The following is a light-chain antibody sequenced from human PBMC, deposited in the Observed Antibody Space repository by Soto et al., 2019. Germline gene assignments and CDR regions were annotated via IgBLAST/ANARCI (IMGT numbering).Light chain of an antibody. CDR1: SSDFGGYTY. J-gene: IGLJ1*01. V-gene: IGLV2-14*03. Sequence: QAVVTQPASVSGSPGQSITISCTGTSSDFGGYTYVSWYQQHPGKAPKLMIFDATSRPSGVSNRFSGSKSDNTASLTIAGLQAEDEADYYCSSYTSTSTYVFGTGTKVTVL. CDR3: SSYTSTSTYV. CDR2: DAT.